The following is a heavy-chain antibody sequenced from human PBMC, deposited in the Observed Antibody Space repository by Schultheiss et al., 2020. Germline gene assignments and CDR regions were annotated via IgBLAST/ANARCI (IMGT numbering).Heavy chain of an antibody. CDR1: GGSISSSNW. CDR3: AGRGYSGYDF. D-gene: IGHD5-12*01. J-gene: IGHJ4*02. Sequence: SETLSLTCAVSGGSISSSNWWSWVRQPPGKGLEWIGEIYHSGSTNYNPSLKSRVTISVDTSKNQFSLRLNSVTAADTAVYYCAGRGYSGYDFWGQGTLVTVSS. CDR2: IYHSGST. V-gene: IGHV4-4*02.